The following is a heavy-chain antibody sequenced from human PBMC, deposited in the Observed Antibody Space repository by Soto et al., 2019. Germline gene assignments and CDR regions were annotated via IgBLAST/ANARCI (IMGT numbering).Heavy chain of an antibody. V-gene: IGHV4-39*01. Sequence: SETLSLTCTVSGGSISSSSYYWGWIRQPPGKGLEWIGSIYYSGSTYYNPSLKSRVTISVDTSKNQFSLKLSSVTAADTAVYYCARLRNHYGGNRHFDYWGQGTLVTVSS. J-gene: IGHJ4*02. D-gene: IGHD4-17*01. CDR2: IYYSGST. CDR1: GGSISSSSYY. CDR3: ARLRNHYGGNRHFDY.